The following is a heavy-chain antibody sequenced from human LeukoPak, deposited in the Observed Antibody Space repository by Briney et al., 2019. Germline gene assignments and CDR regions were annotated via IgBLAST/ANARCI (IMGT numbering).Heavy chain of an antibody. Sequence: ASVTVSCNASGYTFTNYYNNWVRQPPGQGLEWLGWMNPNNGDSGYAQNFQGRVTITRDTSISTSYMELRSLRSDDTAVYFCARTTSFTASGYDYWGQGTLVTVSS. V-gene: IGHV1-8*03. CDR2: MNPNNGDS. CDR1: GYTFTNYY. D-gene: IGHD6-25*01. CDR3: ARTTSFTASGYDY. J-gene: IGHJ4*02.